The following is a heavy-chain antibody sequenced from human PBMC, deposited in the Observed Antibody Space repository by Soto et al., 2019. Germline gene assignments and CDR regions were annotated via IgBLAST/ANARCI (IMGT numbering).Heavy chain of an antibody. V-gene: IGHV1-18*04. Sequence: QVHLVQSGAEVQKPGASVKVSCKTSGYTFTTYGISWVRQAPGQGLEWMGWISAYNGNTNYAQKLQGRVTMTTDTSTSTAYMELRSLSSDDTAVYYCGRDLYSYGYYAMDVWGQGTTVTVSS. D-gene: IGHD5-18*01. CDR1: GYTFTTYG. J-gene: IGHJ6*02. CDR2: ISAYNGNT. CDR3: GRDLYSYGYYAMDV.